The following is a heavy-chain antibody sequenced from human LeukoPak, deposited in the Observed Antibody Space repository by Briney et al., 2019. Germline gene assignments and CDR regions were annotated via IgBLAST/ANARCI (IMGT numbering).Heavy chain of an antibody. Sequence: SETLSLTCTVAGGSISSSSYYWGWIRQPPGKGLEWIGSIYFSGSTYYNPPLKSRVTISIDTSKNQFSLNLNSVTAADAAVYYCARQGYYYIDVWGKGTTVTVSS. CDR3: ARQGYYYIDV. CDR2: IYFSGST. V-gene: IGHV4-39*01. J-gene: IGHJ6*03. CDR1: GGSISSSSYY.